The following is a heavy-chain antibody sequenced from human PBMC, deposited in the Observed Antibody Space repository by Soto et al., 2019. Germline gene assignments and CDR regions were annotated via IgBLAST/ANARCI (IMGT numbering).Heavy chain of an antibody. D-gene: IGHD6-13*01. CDR2: IGTAGDT. CDR1: GFTFSSYD. V-gene: IGHV3-13*01. CDR3: ARVGRYPAAGTCDY. Sequence: EVQLVESGGGLVQPGGSLRLSCAASGFTFSSYDMHWVRQATGKGLEWVSAIGTAGDTYYPGSVKGRFTISRENAKNSLYLQMNSLRAGDTAVYYCARVGRYPAAGTCDYWGQGTLVTVSS. J-gene: IGHJ4*02.